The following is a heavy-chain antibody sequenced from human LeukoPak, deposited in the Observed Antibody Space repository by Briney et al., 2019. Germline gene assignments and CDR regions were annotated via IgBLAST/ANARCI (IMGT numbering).Heavy chain of an antibody. CDR1: GFTFSVSW. Sequence: GGSLRLSCAASGFTFSVSWMSWVRQAPGKGLEWVANIKYDGSEKYYVDSVKGRFTISRDNAKNSLYLQMYSLRAEDTAVYYCAKIPYGDYVLDYYYYMDVWGKGTTVTISS. CDR2: IKYDGSEK. V-gene: IGHV3-7*01. CDR3: AKIPYGDYVLDYYYYMDV. J-gene: IGHJ6*03. D-gene: IGHD4-17*01.